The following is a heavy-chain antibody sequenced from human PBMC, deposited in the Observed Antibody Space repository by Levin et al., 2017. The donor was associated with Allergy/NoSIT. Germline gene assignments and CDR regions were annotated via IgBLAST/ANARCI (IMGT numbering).Heavy chain of an antibody. D-gene: IGHD6-19*01. V-gene: IGHV1-18*01. Sequence: GGSLRLSCKASGYTFTSYGISWVRQAPGQGLEWMGWISAYNGNTNYAQKLQGRVTMTTDTSTSTAYMELRSLRSDDTAVYYCARVGMAVAGRPHYFDYWGQGTLVTVSS. J-gene: IGHJ4*02. CDR1: GYTFTSYG. CDR2: ISAYNGNT. CDR3: ARVGMAVAGRPHYFDY.